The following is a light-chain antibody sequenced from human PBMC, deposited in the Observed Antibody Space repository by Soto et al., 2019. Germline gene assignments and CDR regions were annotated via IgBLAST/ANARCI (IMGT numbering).Light chain of an antibody. J-gene: IGKJ4*01. CDR3: QQLKSYPLT. Sequence: DIQLTQSPSFLSASVGDRVTITCRATQGISTYLAWYQQKPGKAPKLLIYAASTFQSGVPSRFSGSGSGTEFTLTISSLQPEDFATYYCQQLKSYPLTFSGGTKVEIK. CDR1: QGISTY. V-gene: IGKV1-9*01. CDR2: AAS.